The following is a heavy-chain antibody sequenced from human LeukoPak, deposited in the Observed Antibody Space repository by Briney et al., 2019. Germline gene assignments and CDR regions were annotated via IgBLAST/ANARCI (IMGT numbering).Heavy chain of an antibody. J-gene: IGHJ4*02. CDR3: AKDQMRYGAFDY. V-gene: IGHV3-11*01. D-gene: IGHD3-10*01. CDR2: ISSSGSTI. CDR1: GFTFSDYY. Sequence: GGSLRLSCAASGFTFSDYYMSWIRQAPGKGLEWVSYISSSGSTIYYADSVKGRFTISRDNAKNSLYLQMNSLRAEDTALYYCAKDQMRYGAFDYWGQGTLVTVSS.